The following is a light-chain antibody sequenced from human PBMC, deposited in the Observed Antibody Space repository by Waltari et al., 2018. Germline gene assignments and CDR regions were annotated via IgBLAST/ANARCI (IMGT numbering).Light chain of an antibody. J-gene: IGKJ1*01. CDR2: AAS. Sequence: AIQMTQSPSSLSASVGDRVTITCRARQGIRYDLGWYQQKPGKAPKLLIYAASSLQSGVPSRFSGSGSGADFTLTISSLQPEDFATYFCLQDYNYPWTFGQGTKVEIK. CDR3: LQDYNYPWT. CDR1: QGIRYD. V-gene: IGKV1-6*01.